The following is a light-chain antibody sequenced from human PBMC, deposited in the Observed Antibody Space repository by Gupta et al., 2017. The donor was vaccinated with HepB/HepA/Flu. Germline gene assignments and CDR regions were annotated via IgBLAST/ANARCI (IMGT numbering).Light chain of an antibody. J-gene: IGLJ2*01. CDR2: SNN. Sequence: HSVLTQQPSASANPGQRVRISWSGSRSNIGSNTVNWYQQFPGTAPKLLIYSNNQRPSGVPDRFSGSKSCTSVSLAISGLQSEDEADYYCAAWDDSLNGVLFGGGTKLTVL. CDR1: RSNIGSNT. V-gene: IGLV1-44*01. CDR3: AAWDDSLNGVL.